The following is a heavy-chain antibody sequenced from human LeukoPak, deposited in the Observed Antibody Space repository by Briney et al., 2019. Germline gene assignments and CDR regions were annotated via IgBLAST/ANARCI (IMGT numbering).Heavy chain of an antibody. D-gene: IGHD4-23*01. CDR2: IIPILGIA. CDR1: GGTFSSYT. J-gene: IGHJ4*02. V-gene: IGHV1-69*04. Sequence: SVKVSCKASGGTFSSYTISWVRQAPGQGLEWMGRIIPILGIANYAQKFQGRVTITADKSTSTAYMELRSLRSDDTAVYYCARDPEATVVTPVDYWGQGTLVTVSS. CDR3: ARDPEATVVTPVDY.